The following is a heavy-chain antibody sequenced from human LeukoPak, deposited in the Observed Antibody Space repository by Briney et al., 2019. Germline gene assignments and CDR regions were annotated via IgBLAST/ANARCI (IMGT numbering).Heavy chain of an antibody. CDR3: ARGSRYSYGPYYYYYGMDV. J-gene: IGHJ6*02. V-gene: IGHV4-4*07. Sequence: SETLSLTCTVSGGSISSYYWSWIRQPAGKGLEWIGRIYTSGSTNYNPSLKSRVTMSVDTSKNQFSLKLSSVTAADTAVYYCARGSRYSYGPYYYYYGMDVWAKGPRSPSP. CDR2: IYTSGST. CDR1: GGSISSYY. D-gene: IGHD5-18*01.